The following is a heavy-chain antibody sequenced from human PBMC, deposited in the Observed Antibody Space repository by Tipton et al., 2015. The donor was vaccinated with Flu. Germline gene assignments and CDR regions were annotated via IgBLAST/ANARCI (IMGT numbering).Heavy chain of an antibody. CDR3: ARDCPYCGGDEGGNAFDI. D-gene: IGHD2-21*02. CDR2: IYYSGST. J-gene: IGHJ3*02. Sequence: TLSLTCTVSGGSISSYYWSWIRQPPGKGLEWIGYIYYSGSTNYNPSLKSRVTISVDTSKNQFSLKLSSVTAADTAVYYCARDCPYCGGDEGGNAFDIWGQGTMVTVSS. CDR1: GGSISSYY. V-gene: IGHV4-59*01.